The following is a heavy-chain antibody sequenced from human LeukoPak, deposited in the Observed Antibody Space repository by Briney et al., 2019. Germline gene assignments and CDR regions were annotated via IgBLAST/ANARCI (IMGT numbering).Heavy chain of an antibody. CDR3: ARSLPVAGTPGFDY. D-gene: IGHD6-19*01. CDR1: GFTFSSYS. Sequence: GGSLRLSCAASGFTFSSYSMNWVRQAPEKGLEWVSSISSSSSYIYYADSVKGRFTISRDNAKNSLYLQMNSLRAEDTAVYYCARSLPVAGTPGFDYWGQGTLVTVSS. V-gene: IGHV3-21*01. CDR2: ISSSSSYI. J-gene: IGHJ4*02.